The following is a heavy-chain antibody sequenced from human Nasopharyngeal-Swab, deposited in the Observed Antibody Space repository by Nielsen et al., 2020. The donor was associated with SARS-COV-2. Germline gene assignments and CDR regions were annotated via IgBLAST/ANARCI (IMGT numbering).Heavy chain of an antibody. CDR3: ARGIVVDSSSWYPSYFDY. Sequence: SETLSLTCAVYGGSFSGYCWSWIRQPPGKGLEWIGEINHSGSTNYNPSLKSRVTISVDTSKNQFSLKLNSVTAADTAVYYCARGIVVDSSSWYPSYFDYWGQGTLVTVSS. CDR1: GGSFSGYC. V-gene: IGHV4-34*01. D-gene: IGHD6-13*01. J-gene: IGHJ4*02. CDR2: INHSGST.